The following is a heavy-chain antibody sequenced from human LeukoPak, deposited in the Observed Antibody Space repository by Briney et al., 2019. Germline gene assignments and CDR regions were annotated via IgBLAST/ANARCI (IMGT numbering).Heavy chain of an antibody. CDR2: INHSGST. CDR1: GGSISSYY. Sequence: SETLSLTCTVSGGSISSYYWSWIRQPPGKGLGWIGEINHSGSTNYNPSLKSRVTISVDTSKNQFSLKLSSVTAADTAVYYCARDELGFDYWGQGTLVTVSS. V-gene: IGHV4-34*01. J-gene: IGHJ4*02. D-gene: IGHD7-27*01. CDR3: ARDELGFDY.